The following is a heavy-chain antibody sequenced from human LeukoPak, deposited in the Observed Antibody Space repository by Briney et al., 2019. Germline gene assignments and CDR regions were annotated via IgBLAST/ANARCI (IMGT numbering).Heavy chain of an antibody. CDR2: ISSSGSTI. CDR3: ARAVDYRNYYYMDV. V-gene: IGHV3-48*03. Sequence: GGSLRLSCAASGFTFSSYEMNWVRQAPGKGLEWVSYISSSGSTIYYADSVKGRFTISRDNAKNTLYLQMNSLRAEDTAVYYCARAVDYRNYYYMDVWGKGTTVTVSS. CDR1: GFTFSSYE. D-gene: IGHD4-11*01. J-gene: IGHJ6*03.